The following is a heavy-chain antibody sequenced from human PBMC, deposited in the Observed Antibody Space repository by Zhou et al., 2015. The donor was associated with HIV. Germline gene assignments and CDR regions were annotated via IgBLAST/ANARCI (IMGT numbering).Heavy chain of an antibody. J-gene: IGHJ3*02. V-gene: IGHV1-69*01. D-gene: IGHD2-21*01. CDR1: GGSFTSYA. CDR3: ARGLDGLWAFDI. CDR2: IIPIFGTA. Sequence: QVQLVQSGTEVKNPGSSVKVSCRSSGGSFTSYAISWVRQAPGQGLEWMGGIIPIFGTANYAQKFQGRVTITADESTSTAYMELSSLRSEDTAVYYCARGLDGLWAFDIWGQGTMVTVSS.